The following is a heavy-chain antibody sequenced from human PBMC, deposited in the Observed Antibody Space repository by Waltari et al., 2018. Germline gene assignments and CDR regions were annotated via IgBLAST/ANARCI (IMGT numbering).Heavy chain of an antibody. CDR3: ARDRRGQAGSGGPHDY. V-gene: IGHV4-39*07. J-gene: IGHJ4*02. Sequence: QLQLQESGPGLVKPSETLSLTCTVSGGSISSSSYYWGWIRQPPGKGLEWIGSIYYSGSTYYNPSLKSRVTISVDTSKNRFSLKLSSVTAADTAVYYCARDRRGQAGSGGPHDYWGQGTLVTVSS. CDR2: IYYSGST. CDR1: GGSISSSSYY. D-gene: IGHD3-10*01.